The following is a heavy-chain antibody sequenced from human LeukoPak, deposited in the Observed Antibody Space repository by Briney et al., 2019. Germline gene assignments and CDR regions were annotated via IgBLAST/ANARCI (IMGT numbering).Heavy chain of an antibody. CDR3: ARDYWWNYDY. CDR2: ISKDGSDK. CDR1: GFFFSDSA. Sequence: GGSLRLSCAASGFFFSDSAMAWVRQAPGKGLEWVAVISKDGSDKYYPGSVRGRFTISRDNSKNTIYLQMDSLRAEDTAIYYCARDYWWNYDYWGQGTLVTVSS. J-gene: IGHJ4*02. V-gene: IGHV3-30-3*01. D-gene: IGHD1-7*01.